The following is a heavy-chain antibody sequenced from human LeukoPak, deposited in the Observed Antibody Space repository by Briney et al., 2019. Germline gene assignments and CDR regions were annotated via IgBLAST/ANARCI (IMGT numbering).Heavy chain of an antibody. J-gene: IGHJ4*02. V-gene: IGHV3-48*03. CDR1: GFTLSNYE. CDR2: ISSSGRNI. Sequence: GRSLRLSCAASGFTLSNYEFNWVRQAPGKGLEWVSYISSSGRNIYYAASVKGRFTISRDNAKNSLYLQMNSLRAEDTAVYYCARDLVQLWSKDFWGQGTLVTVSS. D-gene: IGHD5-18*01. CDR3: ARDLVQLWSKDF.